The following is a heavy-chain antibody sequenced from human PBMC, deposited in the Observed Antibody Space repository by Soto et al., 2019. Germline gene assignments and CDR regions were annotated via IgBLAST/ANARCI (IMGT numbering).Heavy chain of an antibody. CDR2: IYTGGST. D-gene: IGHD3-16*01. CDR1: GFIVSSKY. Sequence: EVQMVETGGGLSQPGGSLRLSCAVSGFIVSSKYMTWVRQAPGKGLEWVSVIYTGGSTHYADSARGRFTISRDSSKNTLYLQMTRLRAEDAAVYYCTTYTGYGMDVWGQGPTVTVSS. CDR3: TTYTGYGMDV. J-gene: IGHJ6*02. V-gene: IGHV3-53*02.